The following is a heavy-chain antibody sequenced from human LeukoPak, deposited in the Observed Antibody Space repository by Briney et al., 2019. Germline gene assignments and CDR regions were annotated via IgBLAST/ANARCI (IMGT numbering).Heavy chain of an antibody. J-gene: IGHJ4*02. V-gene: IGHV3-66*01. CDR1: RINFSNAW. CDR2: IYSGGST. CDR3: ASCPEHYGVFRRNYFDY. D-gene: IGHD4-17*01. Sequence: GGSLRLSCAASRINFSNAWMSWVRQAPGKGLEWVSVIYSGGSTYYADSVKGRFTISRDNSKNTLYLQMNSLRAEDTAVYYCASCPEHYGVFRRNYFDYWGQGTLVTVSS.